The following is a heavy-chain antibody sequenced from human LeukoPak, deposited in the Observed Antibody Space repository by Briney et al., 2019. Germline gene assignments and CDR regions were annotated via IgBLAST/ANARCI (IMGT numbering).Heavy chain of an antibody. V-gene: IGHV3-64D*09. CDR2: VSSDGGST. Sequence: GGSLRLSCSASGFTFSYFPMHWVRQAPGEGLEYVSAVSSDGGSTYYADSVRGRFTISRDNSKNTLSLQMGSLTTEGTAVYYCVKAILFGSVSYYADWGQGTLVTVSS. D-gene: IGHD3-22*01. CDR3: VKAILFGSVSYYAD. J-gene: IGHJ4*02. CDR1: GFTFSYFP.